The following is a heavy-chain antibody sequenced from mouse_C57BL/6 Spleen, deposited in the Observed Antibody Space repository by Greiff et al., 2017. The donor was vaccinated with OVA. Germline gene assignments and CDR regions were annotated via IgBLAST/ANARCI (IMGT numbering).Heavy chain of an antibody. V-gene: IGHV5-4*03. D-gene: IGHD2-2*01. CDR3: ARARGGYYYAMDY. CDR2: ISAGGSYT. J-gene: IGHJ4*01. CDR1: GYTFSSYA. Sequence: EVMLVESGGGLVKPGGSLKLSCAASGYTFSSYAMSWVRPNPETRLEWVATISAGGSYTNYPDNVKGRFTISRDNAKNNLYLQMSHRKSEYTAMYYCARARGGYYYAMDYWGQGTSVTVSS.